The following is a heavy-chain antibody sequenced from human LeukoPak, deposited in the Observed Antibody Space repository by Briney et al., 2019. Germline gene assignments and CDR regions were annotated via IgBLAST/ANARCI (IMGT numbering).Heavy chain of an antibody. CDR2: INPNNGST. CDR3: ARNNRHHEDAFHI. Sequence: SVKVSCKASLYTFTHYYMHWVRQAPGHGREWMGWINPNNGSTNYAQKFQGRVNMTRDTSITTAYMDVRRLRSDDTAVYYRARNNRHHEDAFHIWGQGTMVTVSS. J-gene: IGHJ3*02. V-gene: IGHV1-2*02. CDR1: LYTFTHYY. D-gene: IGHD2/OR15-2a*01.